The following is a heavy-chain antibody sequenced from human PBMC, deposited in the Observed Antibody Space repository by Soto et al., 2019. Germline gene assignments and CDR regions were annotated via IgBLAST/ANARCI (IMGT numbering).Heavy chain of an antibody. CDR1: GGTFSSYA. CDR2: IIPIFGTA. V-gene: IGHV1-69*12. Sequence: QVQLVQSGAEVKKPGSSVKVSCKASGGTFSSYAISWVRQAPGQGLEWMGGIIPIFGTANYAQKFQGRVTITADDSTSTAYMELSSRRSQDTAVYYCARAYCSGGSCYESWFDPRGQGTLVTVSS. CDR3: ARAYCSGGSCYESWFDP. D-gene: IGHD2-15*01. J-gene: IGHJ5*02.